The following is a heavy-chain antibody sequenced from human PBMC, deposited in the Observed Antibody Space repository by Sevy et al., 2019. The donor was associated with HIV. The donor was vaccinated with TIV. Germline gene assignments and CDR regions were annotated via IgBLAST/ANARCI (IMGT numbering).Heavy chain of an antibody. CDR3: ARDKTVAGTGAFDI. CDR2: ISSSSSTI. CDR1: GFTFSDYS. Sequence: GGSLRLSCAASGFTFSDYSMNWVRQATGKGLEWVSYISSSSSTIYYANSVKGRFTISRDNAKNSLYLQMNSLRDEDTAVYYCARDKTVAGTGAFDIWGQGTMVTVSS. J-gene: IGHJ3*02. V-gene: IGHV3-48*02. D-gene: IGHD6-19*01.